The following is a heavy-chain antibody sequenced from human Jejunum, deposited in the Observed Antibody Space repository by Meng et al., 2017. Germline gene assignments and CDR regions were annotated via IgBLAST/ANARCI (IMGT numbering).Heavy chain of an antibody. CDR2: AYYSGSS. V-gene: IGHV4-39*01. CDR1: GGSLSSGSPY. CDR3: ARQMDSEYDEGYFFDY. Sequence: QLQLQESGPGLVKPSETLSLSGTVAGGSLSSGSPYWGWIRQSPGKGLEWIGTAYYSGSSYYNPSLRSRVIILVDTSKNQFSLRLSSVTAADTAVYYCARQMDSEYDEGYFFDYWGQGILVTVSS. J-gene: IGHJ4*02. D-gene: IGHD2-2*03.